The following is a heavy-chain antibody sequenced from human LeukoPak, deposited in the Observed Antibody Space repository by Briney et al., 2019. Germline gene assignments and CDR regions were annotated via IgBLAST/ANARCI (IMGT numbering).Heavy chain of an antibody. Sequence: PGGSLRLSCAASGFIFSNYGMSWVRQAPGKGLEWVSSISGSGGSTYYADSVKGRFTISRDNSKNTLYLQMNSLRAEDTAVYYCAKPTYYDSSGYVLDYWGQGTLVTVSS. D-gene: IGHD3-22*01. CDR2: ISGSGGST. CDR1: GFIFSNYG. J-gene: IGHJ4*02. CDR3: AKPTYYDSSGYVLDY. V-gene: IGHV3-23*01.